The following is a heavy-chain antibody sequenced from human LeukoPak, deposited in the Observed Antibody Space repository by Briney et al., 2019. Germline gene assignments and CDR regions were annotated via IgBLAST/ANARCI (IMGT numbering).Heavy chain of an antibody. J-gene: IGHJ4*02. Sequence: PGGSLRLSYAASGFTFSSYWMPWVRQAPGKGLVWVAHISTDGSGTTYADSVKGRFTISRDNAKNTVYLQMNSLRAEDTAVYYCTRTRCSSTSYCFDYWGQGTLVTVSS. D-gene: IGHD2-2*01. V-gene: IGHV3-74*01. CDR3: TRTRCSSTSYCFDY. CDR2: ISTDGSGT. CDR1: GFTFSSYW.